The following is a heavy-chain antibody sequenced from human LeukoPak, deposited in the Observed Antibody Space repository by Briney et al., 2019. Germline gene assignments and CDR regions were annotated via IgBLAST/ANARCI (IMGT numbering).Heavy chain of an antibody. V-gene: IGHV4-39*07. Sequence: SETLSLTCTVSGGSISSSSYYWGWIRQPPGKGLEWIGSIYYSGSSYYNPSLKSRVTISVDTSKNQFSLKLSSVTAADTAVYYCAVGGSGSYYRGDAFDIWGQGTMVTVSS. D-gene: IGHD3-10*01. CDR2: IYYSGSS. CDR3: AVGGSGSYYRGDAFDI. CDR1: GGSISSSSYY. J-gene: IGHJ3*02.